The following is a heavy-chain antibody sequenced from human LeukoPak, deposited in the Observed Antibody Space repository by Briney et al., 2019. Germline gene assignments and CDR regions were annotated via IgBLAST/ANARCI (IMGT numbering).Heavy chain of an antibody. CDR1: GGTFSSYA. J-gene: IGHJ6*02. V-gene: IGHV1-69*01. CDR2: IIPIFGTA. CDR3: ATASAAGIPYYYYGMDV. Sequence: SVKVSCKASGGTFSSYAISWVRQAPGQGLEWMGGIIPIFGTANYAQKFQGRVTITADESTSTAYMELSSLRSEDTAVYYCATASAAGIPYYYYGMDVWGQGTTVTVSS. D-gene: IGHD6-25*01.